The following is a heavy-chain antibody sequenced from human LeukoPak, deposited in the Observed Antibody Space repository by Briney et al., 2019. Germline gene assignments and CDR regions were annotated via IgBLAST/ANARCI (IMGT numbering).Heavy chain of an antibody. CDR2: ISYDGSNK. Sequence: GGSLRLSCAASGFTFSSYAMHWVRQAPGKGLEWVAVISYDGSNKYYADSVKGRFTISRDNSKKTLYLQMNSLRAEDTAVYYCARGPSGYHNTGGQGTLVTVSS. CDR3: ARGPSGYHNT. V-gene: IGHV3-30*14. CDR1: GFTFSSYA. J-gene: IGHJ4*02. D-gene: IGHD5-12*01.